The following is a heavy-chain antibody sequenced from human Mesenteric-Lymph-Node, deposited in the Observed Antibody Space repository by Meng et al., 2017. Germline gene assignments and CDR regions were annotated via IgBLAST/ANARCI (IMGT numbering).Heavy chain of an antibody. Sequence: ASVKVSCKASGYIFTGYYMHWMRQAPGQGLEWMGWINPNSGGTNYAQKFQGRVTMTRDTSISTAYMELSKLRSDDAAVYYCARVSRIAAPGMSKYYFDYWGQGTLVTVSS. CDR2: INPNSGGT. V-gene: IGHV1-2*02. CDR1: GYIFTGYY. J-gene: IGHJ4*02. D-gene: IGHD6-13*01. CDR3: ARVSRIAAPGMSKYYFDY.